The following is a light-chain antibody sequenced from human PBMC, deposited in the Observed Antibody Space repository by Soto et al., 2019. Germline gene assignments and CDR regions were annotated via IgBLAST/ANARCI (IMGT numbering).Light chain of an antibody. V-gene: IGKV3-15*01. J-gene: IGKJ1*01. CDR2: GAS. CDR1: QSVSRK. CDR3: QQYDKWPRT. Sequence: EFVLTQSPATLSVSPGERVTLSCRASQSVSRKLAWYQQTRGQAPRLLIYGASTRATGVPARFSGSGSGTEFTLTISNLQSEDFAVYHCQQYDKWPRTFGQGTKVDIK.